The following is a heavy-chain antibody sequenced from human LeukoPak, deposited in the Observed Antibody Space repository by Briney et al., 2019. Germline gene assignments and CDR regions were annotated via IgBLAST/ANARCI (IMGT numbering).Heavy chain of an antibody. CDR2: INSDGSWT. CDR3: VSFYETY. Sequence: GGSQRLSCAASGNYWMHWVRQAPGKGLVWVSHINSDGSWTSYADSVKGRFTISKDNAKNTVYLQMNSLRAEDTAAYYCVSFYETYWGRGTLVTVSS. CDR1: GNYW. D-gene: IGHD2/OR15-2a*01. V-gene: IGHV3-74*01. J-gene: IGHJ4*02.